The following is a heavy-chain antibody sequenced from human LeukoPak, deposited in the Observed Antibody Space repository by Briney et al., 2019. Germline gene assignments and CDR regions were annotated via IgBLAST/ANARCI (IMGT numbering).Heavy chain of an antibody. CDR2: IKSDGSST. CDR3: ARDGYSFGHDFDY. D-gene: IGHD5-18*01. V-gene: IGHV3-74*01. Sequence: GGSLRLSLAAPGFTVHNHLKHWVRHTPGKGLVWVSRIKSDGSSTSYADSVKGRSTISRDNAKNTLYLQMNSLRAEDTAVYYCARDGYSFGHDFDYWGQGTLVTVSS. CDR1: GFTVHNHL. J-gene: IGHJ4*02.